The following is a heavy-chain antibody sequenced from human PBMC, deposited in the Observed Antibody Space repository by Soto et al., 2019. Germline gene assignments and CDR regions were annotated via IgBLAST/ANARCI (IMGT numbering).Heavy chain of an antibody. J-gene: IGHJ4*02. CDR3: AKLRSYYGSGSYYNIGYYFEY. CDR1: GFTFSSYA. D-gene: IGHD3-10*01. CDR2: ISGSGGST. V-gene: IGHV3-23*01. Sequence: GGSLRLSCAASGFTFSSYAMSWVRQAPGKGLEWVSAISGSGGSTYYADSVKGRFTISRDNSKNTLYLQMNSLRAEDTAVYYCAKLRSYYGSGSYYNIGYYFEYWGQGTLVTVSS.